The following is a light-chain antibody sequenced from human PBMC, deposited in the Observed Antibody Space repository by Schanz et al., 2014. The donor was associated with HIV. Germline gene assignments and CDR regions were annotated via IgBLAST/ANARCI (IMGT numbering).Light chain of an antibody. CDR1: QTVSSN. CDR2: GAS. V-gene: IGKV3-15*01. J-gene: IGKJ4*01. CDR3: QQYNEWPLT. Sequence: EIVMTQSPATLSVSPGERATLSCRASQTVSSNLAWYQQKPGQAPRLLIFGASTRATGVPVRFSGSGSGTEFTLTISSLQSEDLGLYYCQQYNEWPLTFGGGTKVEIK.